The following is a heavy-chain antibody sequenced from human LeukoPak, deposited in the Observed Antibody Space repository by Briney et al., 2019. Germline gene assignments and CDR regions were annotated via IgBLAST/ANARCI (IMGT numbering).Heavy chain of an antibody. Sequence: PGGSLRLSCAASGFTFSEYYMSWIRQAPGKGLEWVSYISSSSSYTSYAHSVKGRFTISRDNAKSSLYLQMNSLRDEDTALYYCARAGHVDDSLVRRYFDNWGQGTLVTVSS. D-gene: IGHD3-16*01. CDR1: GFTFSEYY. V-gene: IGHV3-11*05. J-gene: IGHJ4*02. CDR2: ISSSSSYT. CDR3: ARAGHVDDSLVRRYFDN.